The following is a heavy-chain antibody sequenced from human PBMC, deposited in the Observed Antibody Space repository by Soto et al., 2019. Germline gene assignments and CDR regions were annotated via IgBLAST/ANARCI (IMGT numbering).Heavy chain of an antibody. CDR3: ARDILPADPQWLANYYYYYGMDV. CDR2: ISYDGSNK. J-gene: IGHJ6*02. D-gene: IGHD3-22*01. CDR1: GFTFSSYA. Sequence: QVQLVESGGGVVQPGRSLRLSCAASGFTFSSYAMHWVRQAPGKGLEWLAVISYDGSNKYYADSVKGRFTISRDNSKNTLYLQMNSLRAEDTAVYYCARDILPADPQWLANYYYYYGMDVWGQGTTVTVSS. V-gene: IGHV3-30-3*01.